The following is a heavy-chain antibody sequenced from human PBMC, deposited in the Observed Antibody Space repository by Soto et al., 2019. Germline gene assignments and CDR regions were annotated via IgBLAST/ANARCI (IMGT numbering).Heavy chain of an antibody. Sequence: GESLKISCKGSGYGFTSYWIGWVRQMPGKGLEWMGVIYPGDSDTRYSPSFQGQVTISADKSISTAYLQWSSLKASDTAMYYCASASALTGYYFAMDVWGQGTTVTVSS. CDR1: GYGFTSYW. J-gene: IGHJ6*02. V-gene: IGHV5-51*01. D-gene: IGHD3-16*01. CDR2: IYPGDSDT. CDR3: ASASALTGYYFAMDV.